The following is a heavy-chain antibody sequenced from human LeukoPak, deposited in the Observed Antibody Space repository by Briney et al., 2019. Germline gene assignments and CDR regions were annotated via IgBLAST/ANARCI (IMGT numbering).Heavy chain of an antibody. V-gene: IGHV3-53*01. D-gene: IGHD2-2*01. J-gene: IGHJ6*02. CDR2: IYSSGST. CDR3: ARSAIHYGMDV. Sequence: GGSLRLSCAASGFTLSSNYMSWVRQAPGKGLEWVSIIYSSGSTYYADSVKGRFTISRDNTKNSLYLQMNSLRVEDTAVYYCARSAIHYGMDVWGQGTTVTVSS. CDR1: GFTLSSNY.